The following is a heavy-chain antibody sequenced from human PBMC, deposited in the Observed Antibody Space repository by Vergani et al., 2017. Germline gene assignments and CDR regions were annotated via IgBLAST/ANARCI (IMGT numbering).Heavy chain of an antibody. J-gene: IGHJ6*03. CDR3: ARVNTETNGHLYYYYYMDV. Sequence: QVQLQQWGGGLLKPSETLSLTCVVNGGSFTSYHWTWIRQSPGEGLEWVGDIDHTGRPDYNPSLKSRLTMSVDKSRNQSSLTLNSVTATDTALYFCARVNTETNGHLYYYYYMDVWGQGTAVTVS. CDR2: IDHTGRP. V-gene: IGHV4-34*01. CDR1: GGSFTSYH. D-gene: IGHD4-11*01.